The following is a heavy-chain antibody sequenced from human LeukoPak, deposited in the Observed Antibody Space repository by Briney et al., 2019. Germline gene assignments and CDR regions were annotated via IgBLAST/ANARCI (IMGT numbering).Heavy chain of an antibody. CDR2: IRYDGSNK. D-gene: IGHD3-22*01. CDR3: AKGVEGKGYYFVY. V-gene: IGHV3-30*02. CDR1: GFTFSSYG. J-gene: IGHJ4*02. Sequence: GGSLRLSCAASGFTFSSYGMHWVRQAPRKGLEWVAFIRYDGSNKYYADSVKGRFTISRDNSKNTLYLQMNSLRAEDTAVYYCAKGVEGKGYYFVYWGQGTLVTVSS.